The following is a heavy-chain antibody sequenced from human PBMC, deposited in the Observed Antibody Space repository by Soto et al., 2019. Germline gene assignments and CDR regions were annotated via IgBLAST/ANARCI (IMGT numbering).Heavy chain of an antibody. CDR1: GGDFLSYT. D-gene: IGHD3-10*01. CDR3: SQMWFGELVHGMDD. J-gene: IGHJ6*02. Sequence: QLVQSGAEVKKPGSSVKVSCKASGGDFLSYTISGVRQAPGQGPEWMGTIIPILDVAKNAQKFQGRVAITADKDTSTVYMDLRSLRSDDTAVYYCSQMWFGELVHGMDDWGQWTTITVSS. CDR2: IIPILDVA. V-gene: IGHV1-69*02.